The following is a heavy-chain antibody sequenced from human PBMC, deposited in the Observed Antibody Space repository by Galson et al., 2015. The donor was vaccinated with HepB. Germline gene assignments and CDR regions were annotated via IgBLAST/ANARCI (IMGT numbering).Heavy chain of an antibody. V-gene: IGHV3-23*01. Sequence: LRLSCAASGFTFSTYAMGWVRQAPGKGLEWVSSISGSAVSTYYADSVKGRFTVSRDNSKNTVDLQMNTLRAEDTAVYYCAKHRRGYGGNSEFDYWGQGTLVTVSS. D-gene: IGHD4-23*01. CDR3: AKHRRGYGGNSEFDY. CDR1: GFTFSTYA. J-gene: IGHJ4*02. CDR2: ISGSAVST.